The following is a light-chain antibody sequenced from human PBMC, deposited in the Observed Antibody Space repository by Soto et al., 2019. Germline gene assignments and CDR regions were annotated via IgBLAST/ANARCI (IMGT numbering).Light chain of an antibody. CDR3: HQYRDYPVT. V-gene: IGKV1-5*03. J-gene: IGKJ4*01. Sequence: DIQMTQSPSTLSASVGDRVTITCRASQSVDIWLAWYQQKPGKAPKLLIHKASTLEDGGPSRFTGSGSGAXXXXXIXXXXPXDVXTYYXHQYRDYPVTFGGGTKVEIK. CDR2: KAS. CDR1: QSVDIW.